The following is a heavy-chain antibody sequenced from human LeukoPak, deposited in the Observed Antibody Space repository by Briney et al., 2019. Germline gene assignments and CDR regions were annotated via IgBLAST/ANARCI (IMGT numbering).Heavy chain of an antibody. J-gene: IGHJ3*02. D-gene: IGHD1-14*01. V-gene: IGHV3-11*04. Sequence: PGGSLRLSCAASGFTFSDYYMSWIRQAPGKGLEWVSYISSSGSTIYYADSVKGRFTISRDNAKNSLYLQMNSLRAEDTAVYYCARDRTKIRTLRAFDIWGQGTMVTVSS. CDR2: ISSSGSTI. CDR3: ARDRTKIRTLRAFDI. CDR1: GFTFSDYY.